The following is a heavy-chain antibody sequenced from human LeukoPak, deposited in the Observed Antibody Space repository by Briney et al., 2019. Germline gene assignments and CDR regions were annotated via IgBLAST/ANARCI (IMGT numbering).Heavy chain of an antibody. J-gene: IGHJ4*02. Sequence: SWIRQPPGKGLEWIGYIYYSGSTYYNPSLKSRVTISVDTSKNQFSLKLSSVTAADTAVYYCASPRARGGSYPFDYWGQGTLVTVSS. CDR3: ASPRARGGSYPFDY. V-gene: IGHV4-30-4*08. D-gene: IGHD1-26*01. CDR2: IYYSGST.